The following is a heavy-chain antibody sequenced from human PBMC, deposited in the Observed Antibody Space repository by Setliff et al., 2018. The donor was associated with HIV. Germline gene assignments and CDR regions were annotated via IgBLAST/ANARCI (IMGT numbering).Heavy chain of an antibody. D-gene: IGHD6-19*01. CDR3: ARDYSGSIDY. CDR1: GFTFSAYW. J-gene: IGHJ4*02. Sequence: GSLRLSCAASGFTFSAYWMHWVRQAPGKGLAWVSCITGGGDTIYADSVKGRFTISRDNNKLYLQMNSLRAEDTAVYYCARDYSGSIDYWGQGTLVTVS. CDR2: ITGGGDT. V-gene: IGHV3-74*01.